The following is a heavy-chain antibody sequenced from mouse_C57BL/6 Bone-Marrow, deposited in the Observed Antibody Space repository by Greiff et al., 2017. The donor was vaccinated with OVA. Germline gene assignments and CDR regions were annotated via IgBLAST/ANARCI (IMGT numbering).Heavy chain of an antibody. CDR2: IYPRSGNT. J-gene: IGHJ2*01. V-gene: IGHV1-81*01. Sequence: QVQLQQSGAELARPGASVKLSCKASGYTFTSYGISWVKQRPGQGLEWIGEIYPRSGNTYYNEKFKGKATLTADKSSSTAYMELRSLTSEDSAGYFCAGGVVAHFDYWGQGTTLTVSS. CDR3: AGGVVAHFDY. D-gene: IGHD1-1*01. CDR1: GYTFTSYG.